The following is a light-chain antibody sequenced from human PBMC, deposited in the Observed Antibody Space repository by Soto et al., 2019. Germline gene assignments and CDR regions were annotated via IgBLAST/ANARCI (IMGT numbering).Light chain of an antibody. J-gene: IGKJ1*01. CDR1: QSVKSSY. V-gene: IGKV3-20*01. CDR2: GTS. CDR3: QQDYNLPLT. Sequence: EIVLTQSPATLSLSPGDRATLPCRASQSVKSSYLAWYQHKPGQAPRLLIYGTSSRATGIPDRFSGSGSGTDSTLTISRLEPEDFAVYYCQQDYNLPLTFGQGTKVDIK.